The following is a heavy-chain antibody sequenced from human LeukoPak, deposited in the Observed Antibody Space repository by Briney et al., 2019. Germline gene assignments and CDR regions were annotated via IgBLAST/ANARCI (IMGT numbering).Heavy chain of an antibody. CDR2: IRSKAFGGTT. J-gene: IGHJ4*02. V-gene: IGHV3-49*04. Sequence: PGGSLRLSCTASGFTFGDYAMGWVRQAPGKGLEWVGFIRSKAFGGTTEYAASVKGIFTISRDDSKSIAYLQMSSLKTEDTAVYYCTRDWRTVAALYYFEYWGQGTLVTVSS. D-gene: IGHD6-19*01. CDR1: GFTFGDYA. CDR3: TRDWRTVAALYYFEY.